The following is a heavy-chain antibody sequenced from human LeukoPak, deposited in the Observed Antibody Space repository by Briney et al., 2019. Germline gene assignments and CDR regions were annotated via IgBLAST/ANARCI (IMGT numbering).Heavy chain of an antibody. CDR1: GFTFTSSA. CDR2: IVVGSGNT. Sequence: SVKVSCKASGFTFTSSAVQWVRQARGQRLEWIGWIVVGSGNTNYAQKFQERVTITRDMSTSTAYMELSSLRSEDTAVYYCAAEWVGLRLVTNWFDPGGQGTLVTVSS. D-gene: IGHD3-3*01. J-gene: IGHJ5*02. CDR3: AAEWVGLRLVTNWFDP. V-gene: IGHV1-58*01.